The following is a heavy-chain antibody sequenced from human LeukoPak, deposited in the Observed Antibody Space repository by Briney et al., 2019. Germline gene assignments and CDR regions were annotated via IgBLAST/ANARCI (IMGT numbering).Heavy chain of an antibody. Sequence: GGSLRLACAASGFTFSSYAMSWVRQAPGKGLEWISANSDSGGSTYYADSVKGRFTISRDNSKNTLYLQMNSLRAEDTAVYYCAKDNPKIDYDCSGYYYGGTVQHWGQGTLVTVSS. J-gene: IGHJ1*01. CDR1: GFTFSSYA. D-gene: IGHD3-22*01. V-gene: IGHV3-23*01. CDR2: NSDSGGST. CDR3: AKDNPKIDYDCSGYYYGGTVQH.